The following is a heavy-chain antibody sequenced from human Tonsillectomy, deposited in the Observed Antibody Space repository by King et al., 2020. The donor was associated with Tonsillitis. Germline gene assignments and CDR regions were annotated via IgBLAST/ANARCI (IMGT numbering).Heavy chain of an antibody. CDR1: GYTYTNYG. Sequence: LVQSGGEVKKPGASVKVSCRASGYTYTNYGISWVRQAPGQGIEWMGWLGANTGNTNYAQKFQGRVTFTTVKSTNTAYMELRSLRSDDTALYFCRVGVDAFDLWVQGTMIIVSS. D-gene: IGHD1-26*01. J-gene: IGHJ3*01. CDR2: LGANTGNT. CDR3: RVGVDAFDL. V-gene: IGHV1-18*04.